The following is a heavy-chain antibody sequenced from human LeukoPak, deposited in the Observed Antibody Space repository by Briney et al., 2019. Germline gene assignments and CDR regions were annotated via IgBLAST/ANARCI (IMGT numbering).Heavy chain of an antibody. Sequence: GASVKVSCKASGYTFSIYAMNWVRQAPGQGLEWMGWINTNTGNPTYAQGFTGRLVFSLDTSVSTAYLQISSLKAEDTAVYYCARVEKRAVVVAEGYYYYMDVWGKGTTVTVSS. V-gene: IGHV7-4-1*02. D-gene: IGHD2-15*01. CDR1: GYTFSIYA. CDR2: INTNTGNP. CDR3: ARVEKRAVVVAEGYYYYMDV. J-gene: IGHJ6*03.